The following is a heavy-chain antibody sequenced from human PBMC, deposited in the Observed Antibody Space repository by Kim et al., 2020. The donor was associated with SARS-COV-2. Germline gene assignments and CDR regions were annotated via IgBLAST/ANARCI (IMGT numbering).Heavy chain of an antibody. D-gene: IGHD3-16*01. V-gene: IGHV1-69*13. CDR3: ARDPKGGRGPSPFDY. J-gene: IGHJ4*02. Sequence: SVKVSCKASGGTFSSYAISWVRQAPGQGLEWMGGIIPIFGTANYAQKFQGRVTITADESTSTAYMELSSLRSEDTAVYYCARDPKGGRGPSPFDYWGQGTLVTVSS. CDR2: IIPIFGTA. CDR1: GGTFSSYA.